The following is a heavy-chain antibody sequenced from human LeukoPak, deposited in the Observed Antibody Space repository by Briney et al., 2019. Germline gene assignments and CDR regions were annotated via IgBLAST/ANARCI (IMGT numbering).Heavy chain of an antibody. Sequence: GGSLRLSCEASGFTFSSCGMHWVRQAPGKGLEWVAIISYDGSNQYYADSVKGRFTISRDNSKNTLYLQMHSLRAEDTAVYYCARDRDSGWYYFDYWGQGTLVTVSS. V-gene: IGHV3-30*03. CDR3: ARDRDSGWYYFDY. J-gene: IGHJ4*02. CDR2: ISYDGSNQ. CDR1: GFTFSSCG. D-gene: IGHD6-19*01.